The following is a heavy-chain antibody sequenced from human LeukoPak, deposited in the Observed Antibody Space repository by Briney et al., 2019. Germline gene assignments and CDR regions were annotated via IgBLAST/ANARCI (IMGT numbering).Heavy chain of an antibody. Sequence: PGGSLRLSCAASGFTFSSYGMHWVRQAPGKGLEWVAFIRYDGSNKYYADSVKGRFTISRDNSKNTLYLQMNSLRAEDTAVYYCTRENVNTAMADYWGQGTLVTVS. CDR3: TRENVNTAMADY. CDR1: GFTFSSYG. D-gene: IGHD5-18*01. CDR2: IRYDGSNK. J-gene: IGHJ4*02. V-gene: IGHV3-30*02.